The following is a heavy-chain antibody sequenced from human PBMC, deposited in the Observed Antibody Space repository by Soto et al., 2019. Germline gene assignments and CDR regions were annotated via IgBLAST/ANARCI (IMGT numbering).Heavy chain of an antibody. CDR2: ISSSSSYI. CDR3: ARRRGYSGYDWTFEAFDI. J-gene: IGHJ3*02. V-gene: IGHV3-21*01. Sequence: EVQLVESGGGLVKPGGSLRLSCAASGFTFSSYSMNWVRQAPGKGLEWVSSISSSSSYIYYADSVKGRFTISRDNAKNSLYLQMNSLRPEDTAVYYCARRRGYSGYDWTFEAFDIWGQGTMVTVSS. CDR1: GFTFSSYS. D-gene: IGHD5-12*01.